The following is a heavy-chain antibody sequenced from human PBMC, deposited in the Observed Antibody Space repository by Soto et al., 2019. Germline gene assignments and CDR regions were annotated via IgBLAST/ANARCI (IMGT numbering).Heavy chain of an antibody. V-gene: IGHV1-69*01. CDR1: GGTFSSYA. Sequence: QVQLVQSGAEVKKPGSSVKVSCKASGGTFSSYAISWVRQAPGQGLEWMGGIIPIFGTANYAQKFQGRVTITADESTIKAYMELSSLRSEDTAVYYCARVSWSHLTGTTSGFDYWGQGTLVTVSS. J-gene: IGHJ4*02. CDR3: ARVSWSHLTGTTSGFDY. D-gene: IGHD1-7*01. CDR2: IIPIFGTA.